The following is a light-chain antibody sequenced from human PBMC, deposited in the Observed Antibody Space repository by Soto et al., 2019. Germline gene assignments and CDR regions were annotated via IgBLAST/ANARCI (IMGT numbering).Light chain of an antibody. CDR1: QSVSSTY. V-gene: IGKV3-20*01. J-gene: IGKJ1*01. Sequence: EIVLTQSPGTLSLSPGDRATLSCRASQSVSSTYLAWYQQKPGQSPRLLIYDASSRATGVPDRFSGSGSGTDFTLTISRLETEDFAVFYCQQYGSSPRTVGQGTKVDIK. CDR3: QQYGSSPRT. CDR2: DAS.